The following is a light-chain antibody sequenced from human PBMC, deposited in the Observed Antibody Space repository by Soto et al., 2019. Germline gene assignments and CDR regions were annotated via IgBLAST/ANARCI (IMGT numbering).Light chain of an antibody. CDR1: QSVSSTY. V-gene: IGKV3-20*01. CDR2: GAS. Sequence: EIVLTQSPGTLSLSPGERATLCCRASQSVSSTYLAWYQHKLGQAPRLLIYGASSKASGIPDRFSGSGSGTDFTLTISRLEPEDFAVYYCQQYGSSPRSFGQGTKVEVK. J-gene: IGKJ1*01. CDR3: QQYGSSPRS.